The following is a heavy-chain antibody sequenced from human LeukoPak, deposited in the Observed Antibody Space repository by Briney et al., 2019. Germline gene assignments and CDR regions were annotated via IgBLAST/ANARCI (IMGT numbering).Heavy chain of an antibody. CDR2: ISYDGSNK. V-gene: IGHV3-30-3*01. CDR1: GFTFSSYA. Sequence: GGSLRLSCAASGFTFSSYAMHWVRQAPGKGLEWVAVISYDGSNKYYADSVKGRFTISRDNSKNTLYLQMNSLRAEDTAVYYCARERLMTYYYDSSGYTPSYWGQGTLVTVSS. D-gene: IGHD3-22*01. CDR3: ARERLMTYYYDSSGYTPSY. J-gene: IGHJ4*02.